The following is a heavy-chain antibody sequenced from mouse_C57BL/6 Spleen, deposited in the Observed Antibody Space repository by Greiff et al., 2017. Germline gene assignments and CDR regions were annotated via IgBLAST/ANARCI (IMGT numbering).Heavy chain of an antibody. CDR1: GFNIKDDY. J-gene: IGHJ2*01. CDR3: TTDWDENDY. D-gene: IGHD4-1*01. Sequence: VQLQQSGAELVRPGASVKLSCTASGFNIKDDYMHWVKQRPEQGLEWIGWIDPENGDTEYASKFQGKATITADTSSNTAYLQLSSLTSEDTAVXYCTTDWDENDYWGQGTTLTVSS. CDR2: IDPENGDT. V-gene: IGHV14-4*01.